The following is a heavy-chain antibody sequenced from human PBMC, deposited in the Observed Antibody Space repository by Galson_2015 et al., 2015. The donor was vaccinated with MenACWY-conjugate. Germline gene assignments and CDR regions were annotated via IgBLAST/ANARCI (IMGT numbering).Heavy chain of an antibody. J-gene: IGHJ4*02. CDR2: INGDDDQP. D-gene: IGHD6-13*01. CDR1: GVTFNNYA. V-gene: IGHV3-23*01. CDR3: AKRIAPSGAPYYFDS. Sequence: SLRLSCAASGVTFNNYAMSWFRHSPGRGLEWVSAINGDDDQPFYAEAVKGRFTVARDSARNTVYLQMKSLRPEDTAIYYCAKRIAPSGAPYYFDSWGQGTLVTVSS.